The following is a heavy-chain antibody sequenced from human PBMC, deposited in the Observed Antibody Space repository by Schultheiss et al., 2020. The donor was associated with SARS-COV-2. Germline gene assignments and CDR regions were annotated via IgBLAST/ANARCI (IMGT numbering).Heavy chain of an antibody. Sequence: ASVKVSCKASGYTFTGYYMHWVRQAPGQGLEWMGRINPNSGGTNYAQKFQGRVTMTRDTSISTAYMELSRLRSDDTAMYYCASEWVVVAANWWFDPWGQGTLVTVSS. CDR3: ASEWVVVAANWWFDP. CDR2: INPNSGGT. CDR1: GYTFTGYY. J-gene: IGHJ5*02. D-gene: IGHD2-15*01. V-gene: IGHV1-2*06.